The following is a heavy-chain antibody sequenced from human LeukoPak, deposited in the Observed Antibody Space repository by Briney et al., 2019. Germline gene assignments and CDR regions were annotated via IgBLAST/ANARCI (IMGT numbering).Heavy chain of an antibody. J-gene: IGHJ4*02. CDR1: GFTFSSYA. Sequence: GRSLRLSCAASGFTFSSYAMSWVRQAPGKGLEWVSAISGSGGSTYYADSVKGRFTISRDNSKNTLYLQMNSLRAEDTAVYYCAKDLTPHSSGWRFRHDYWGQGTLVTVSS. D-gene: IGHD6-19*01. CDR3: AKDLTPHSSGWRFRHDY. V-gene: IGHV3-23*01. CDR2: ISGSGGST.